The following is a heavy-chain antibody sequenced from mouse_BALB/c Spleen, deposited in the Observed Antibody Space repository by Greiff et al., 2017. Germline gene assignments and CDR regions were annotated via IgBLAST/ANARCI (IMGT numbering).Heavy chain of an antibody. V-gene: IGHV5-6-2*01. CDR3: ARRRGYDYDNRYFDV. Sequence: EVQVVESGGGLVKLGGSLKLSCAASGFTFSSYYMSWVRQTPEKRLELVAAINSNGGSTYYPDTVKGRFTISRDNAKNTLYLQMSSLKSEDTALFYCARRRGYDYDNRYFDVWGAGTTVTVSS. CDR2: INSNGGST. J-gene: IGHJ1*01. D-gene: IGHD2-4*01. CDR1: GFTFSSYY.